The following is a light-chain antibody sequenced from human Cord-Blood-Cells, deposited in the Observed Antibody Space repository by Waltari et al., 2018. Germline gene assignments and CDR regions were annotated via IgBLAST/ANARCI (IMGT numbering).Light chain of an antibody. CDR3: SSYTSSSTYWV. V-gene: IGLV2-14*01. Sequence: QSALTQPASVSGSPGQSITISCTGTSSDVGGYNYVSWYQQHPGKAPQLMIYDVSKLPSGVPTRFSDSKSGNASSLTISGLQAEDEADYYCSSYTSSSTYWVFGGGTKLTVL. J-gene: IGLJ3*02. CDR1: SSDVGGYNY. CDR2: DVS.